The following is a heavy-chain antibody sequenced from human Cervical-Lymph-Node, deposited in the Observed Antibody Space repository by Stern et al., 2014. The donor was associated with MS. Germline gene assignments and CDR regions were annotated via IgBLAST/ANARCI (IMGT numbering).Heavy chain of an antibody. J-gene: IGHJ6*02. CDR3: ARDRNPRGRTHQYYGMDV. Sequence: QVQLQESGPGLVKPSQTLSLTCTVSGASISSGNNFWTWIRQLPGKGLEWIVYIYDSESTYYKPSLKSRVTISVDTSKNQFSLKLTSVTAADTAVYYCARDRNPRGRTHQYYGMDVWGQGTTVTVSS. CDR2: IYDSEST. V-gene: IGHV4-31*03. CDR1: GASISSGNNF. D-gene: IGHD3-10*01.